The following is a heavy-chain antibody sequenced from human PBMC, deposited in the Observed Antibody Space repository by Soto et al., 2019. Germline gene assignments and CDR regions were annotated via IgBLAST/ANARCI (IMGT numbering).Heavy chain of an antibody. J-gene: IGHJ6*03. V-gene: IGHV1-8*02. CDR2: MNPNSGIT. D-gene: IGHD3-3*01. Sequence: ASVKVSCKASGYTFTTFGITWVRQAPGQGLDWMGWMNPNSGITGYAQKFQGRVTMTRNTSISTAYMELSSLRSEDTAVYYCARDNPLYDFWSGAGYYYYYMDVWGKGTTVTVSS. CDR1: GYTFTTFG. CDR3: ARDNPLYDFWSGAGYYYYYMDV.